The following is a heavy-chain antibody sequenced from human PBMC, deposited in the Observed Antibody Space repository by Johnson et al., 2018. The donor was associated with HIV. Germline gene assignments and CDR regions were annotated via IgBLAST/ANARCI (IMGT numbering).Heavy chain of an antibody. Sequence: VQLVESGGGLVQPGGSLRLSCAASGFIFSSYDMHWVRQATGRGLEWVSGIGTAGDTYYPGSVKGRFTISRENAKNSLYLQMDSLRAEDTAVYYCARDRMRGATKDAFDIWGQGTMVTVSS. J-gene: IGHJ3*02. CDR3: ARDRMRGATKDAFDI. V-gene: IGHV3-13*01. CDR2: IGTAGDT. CDR1: GFIFSSYD. D-gene: IGHD1-26*01.